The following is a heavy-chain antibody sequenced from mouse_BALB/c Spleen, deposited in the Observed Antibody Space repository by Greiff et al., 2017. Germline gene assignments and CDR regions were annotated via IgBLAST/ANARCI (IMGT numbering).Heavy chain of an antibody. CDR1: GYAFTNYL. CDR3: AREGDYGKYAMDY. Sequence: QVQLQQSGAELVRPGTSVKVSCKASGYAFTNYLIEWVKQRPGQGLEWIGVINPGSGGTNYNETFKGKATLTADKSSSTAYMQLSSLTSDDSAVDFSAREGDYGKYAMDYWGQGTSVTVSA. J-gene: IGHJ4*01. V-gene: IGHV1-54*03. D-gene: IGHD2-1*01. CDR2: INPGSGGT.